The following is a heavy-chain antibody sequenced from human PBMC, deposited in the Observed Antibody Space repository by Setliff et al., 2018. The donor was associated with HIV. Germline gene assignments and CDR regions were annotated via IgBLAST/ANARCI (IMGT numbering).Heavy chain of an antibody. V-gene: IGHV4-31*03. CDR3: ARDIQAAGTGWFDP. Sequence: PSETLSLTCTVSGGSINSGGYYWSWIRQHPGKGLEWIGYVYYSVSTYYNPSLKSRVTISVDTSKNQFSLKLSSVTAADTAVYYCARDIQAAGTGWFDPWGQGTLVTVSS. J-gene: IGHJ5*02. CDR1: GGSINSGGYY. CDR2: VYYSVST. D-gene: IGHD6-13*01.